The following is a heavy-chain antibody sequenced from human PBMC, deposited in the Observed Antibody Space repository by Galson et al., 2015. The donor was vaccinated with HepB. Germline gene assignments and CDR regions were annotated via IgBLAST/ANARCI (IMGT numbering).Heavy chain of an antibody. CDR2: ISSGSSDI. CDR3: ARVLRKDTVMVFDC. Sequence: SLRLSCAASGLIFSSYSMNWVRQAPGKGLEWVSYISSGSSDIYYADSVKGRFTISRDNSKNSLYLQMNSLRAEDTAVYYCARVLRKDTVMVFDCWGQGTLVTVSP. V-gene: IGHV3-48*01. D-gene: IGHD5-18*01. CDR1: GLIFSSYS. J-gene: IGHJ4*02.